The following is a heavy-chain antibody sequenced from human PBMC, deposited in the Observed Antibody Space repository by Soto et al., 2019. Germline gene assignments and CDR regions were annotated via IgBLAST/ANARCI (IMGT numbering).Heavy chain of an antibody. CDR1: GFTFSDYY. D-gene: IGHD5-18*01. CDR2: ITSSGSTT. J-gene: IGHJ4*02. Sequence: QVQLVESGGDLVQPGGSLRLSCAASGFTFSDYYMSWIRQAPGKGLEWVSSITSSGSTTYYTDSVKGRFTISRDNAKNSLSLQMNSLRAEDTAVYYCARDRYSYGPYYFDYWGQGTLVTVSS. CDR3: ARDRYSYGPYYFDY. V-gene: IGHV3-11*01.